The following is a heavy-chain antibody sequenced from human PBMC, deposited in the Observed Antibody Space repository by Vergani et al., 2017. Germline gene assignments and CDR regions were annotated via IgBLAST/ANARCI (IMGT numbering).Heavy chain of an antibody. CDR3: ATKSCGTPGCQIGYFRE. J-gene: IGHJ1*01. CDR1: GCSFSSHA. V-gene: IGHV3-30*03. D-gene: IGHD1-1*01. CDR2: ISNDGSKK. Sequence: QVQLAESGGGRVQPGRSLRLSCAASGCSFSSHAIHWVRQAPGKGLEWVAVISNDGSKKYYADSVKGRFTISRDNSKNTLDLQMNSLRTQDTAVYYCATKSCGTPGCQIGYFREWGQGTLVTVSS.